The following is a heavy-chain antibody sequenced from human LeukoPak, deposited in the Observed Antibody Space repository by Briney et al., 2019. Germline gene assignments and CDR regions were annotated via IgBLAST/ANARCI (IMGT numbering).Heavy chain of an antibody. J-gene: IGHJ4*02. CDR1: GGSISGYY. V-gene: IGHV4-59*01. Sequence: SETLSLTCSVSGGSISGYYWSWIRQPPGKRLEWIGYIYYSGSTNYNPSLKSRVTISVDTSKNQFSLNLSSVTAADTAVYYCARYDSSGYYCDYWGQGTLVTVSS. CDR3: ARYDSSGYYCDY. CDR2: IYYSGST. D-gene: IGHD3-22*01.